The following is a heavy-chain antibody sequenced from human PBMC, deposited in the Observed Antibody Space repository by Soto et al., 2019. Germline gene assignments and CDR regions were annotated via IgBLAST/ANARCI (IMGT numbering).Heavy chain of an antibody. D-gene: IGHD2-2*01. CDR3: ARSQGSSTSLEIYYYYYYGMGV. J-gene: IGHJ6*02. CDR1: GGTFSSYA. V-gene: IGHV1-69*01. Sequence: QVQLVQSGAEVKKPGSSVKVSCKASGGTFSSYAISWVRQAPGQGLEWMGGIIPISDTTNYAQKFPGRVTITADECTSTAYMELSSLRSEDTAVYYCARSQGSSTSLEIYYYYYYGMGVWGQGTTVTVSS. CDR2: IIPISDTT.